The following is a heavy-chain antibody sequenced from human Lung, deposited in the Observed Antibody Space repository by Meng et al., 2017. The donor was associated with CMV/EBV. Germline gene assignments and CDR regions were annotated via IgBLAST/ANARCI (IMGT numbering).Heavy chain of an antibody. CDR1: GGSFSGYY. J-gene: IGHJ4*02. D-gene: IGHD5-18*01. CDR2: INHSGST. V-gene: IGHV4-34*01. Sequence: SQTLSLTCAVYGGSFSGYYWSWIRQPPGKGLEWIGEINHSGSTNYNPSLKSRVTISVDTSKNQFSLKLSSVTAADTAVYYCAENSYGYGRWGQGTLVTVSS. CDR3: AENSYGYGR.